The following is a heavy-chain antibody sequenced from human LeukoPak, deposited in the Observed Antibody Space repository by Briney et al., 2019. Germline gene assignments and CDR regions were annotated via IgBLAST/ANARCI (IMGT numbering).Heavy chain of an antibody. CDR2: ITSSSTTT. Sequence: GGSLRLSCAASGFTFSGYSMNWVRQAPGKGLEWVSYITSSSTTTYYADSVKGRFTISRDNAKNSLYLQMNSLRDEDTALYYCVRDHLYSFDYWGQGTLVTVSS. D-gene: IGHD3-16*01. CDR3: VRDHLYSFDY. V-gene: IGHV3-48*02. J-gene: IGHJ4*02. CDR1: GFTFSGYS.